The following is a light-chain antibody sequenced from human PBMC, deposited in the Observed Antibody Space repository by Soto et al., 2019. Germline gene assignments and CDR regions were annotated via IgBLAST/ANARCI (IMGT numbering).Light chain of an antibody. CDR2: LNSDGSH. J-gene: IGLJ2*01. Sequence: QPVLTQSPSASASLGASDKLNCTLSIGHSSYAIAWHQQLPEKGPRFLMKLNSDGSHSKGDGVPDRFSGYRSGAECYLTISILQSEDEADYYCQTWGTDTYVIFGGGTKLTVL. V-gene: IGLV4-69*01. CDR1: IGHSSYA. CDR3: QTWGTDTYVI.